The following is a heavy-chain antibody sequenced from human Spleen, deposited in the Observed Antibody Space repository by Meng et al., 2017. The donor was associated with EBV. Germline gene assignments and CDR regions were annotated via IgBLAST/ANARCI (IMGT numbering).Heavy chain of an antibody. CDR3: ARVPGMGDFDY. V-gene: IGHV1-18*01. CDR1: GYTFTNFG. J-gene: IGHJ4*02. D-gene: IGHD5-18*01. Sequence: VQRVQSGAEVKKPGVSVKVSCKTSGYTFTNFGISWVRQAPGQGLEWMGWISTYHGNTNYAQKLQGRVTMTTDTSTSTAYMELRSLRSDDTAVYYCARVPGMGDFDYWGQGTLVTVSS. CDR2: ISTYHGNT.